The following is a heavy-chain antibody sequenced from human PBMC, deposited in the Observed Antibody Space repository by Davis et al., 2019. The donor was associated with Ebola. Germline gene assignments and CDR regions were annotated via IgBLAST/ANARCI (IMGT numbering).Heavy chain of an antibody. CDR3: ARVIAAAGTGSWPNWFDP. D-gene: IGHD6-13*01. CDR1: GYSFTSYW. J-gene: IGHJ5*02. Sequence: KVSCKGSGYSFTSYWIGWVRQMPGKGLEWMGIIYPGDSDTRYSPSFQGQVTISADKSISTAYLQWSSLKASDTAMYYCARVIAAAGTGSWPNWFDPWGQGTLVTVSS. V-gene: IGHV5-51*01. CDR2: IYPGDSDT.